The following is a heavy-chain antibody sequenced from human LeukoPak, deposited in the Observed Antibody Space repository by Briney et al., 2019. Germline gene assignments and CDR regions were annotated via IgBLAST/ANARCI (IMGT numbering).Heavy chain of an antibody. CDR3: ARVGLREYNWNDGEDY. D-gene: IGHD1-20*01. Sequence: ASVKVSCKASGYTFTSYGISWVRQAPGQGLEWMGWISAYNGNTNYAQKLQGRVTMTTDTPTSTAYMELRSLRSDDTAVYYCARVGLREYNWNDGEDYWGQGTLVTVSS. V-gene: IGHV1-18*01. CDR2: ISAYNGNT. CDR1: GYTFTSYG. J-gene: IGHJ4*02.